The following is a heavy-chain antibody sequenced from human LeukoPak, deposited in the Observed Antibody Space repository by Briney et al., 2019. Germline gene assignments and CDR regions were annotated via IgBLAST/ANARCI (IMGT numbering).Heavy chain of an antibody. D-gene: IGHD3-22*01. V-gene: IGHV4-34*01. CDR2: INHSGST. Sequence: PSETLSLTCAAFGGSFSGYYWTWIRQPPGKGLEWIGEINHSGSTNYNPSLKSRVTISVDTSKHQFSLRLNSVTAADTAVYYCARGPVVDYFDGSGYYYFDSWGQGTPVTVSP. J-gene: IGHJ4*02. CDR3: ARGPVVDYFDGSGYYYFDS. CDR1: GGSFSGYY.